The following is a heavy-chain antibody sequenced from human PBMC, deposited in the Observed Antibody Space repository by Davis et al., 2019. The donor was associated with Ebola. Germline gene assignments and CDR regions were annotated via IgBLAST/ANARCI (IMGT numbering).Heavy chain of an antibody. Sequence: GESLKISCAASGFTLSGYWMHWVRQTPGKGLMWVSRITNDGSSTWYADSVKGRFTISRDNAKNTLYLQMNSLGVDDTAVYYCARDRDGAGATIDYWGQGTLVTVSS. CDR1: GFTLSGYW. V-gene: IGHV3-74*01. D-gene: IGHD1-26*01. J-gene: IGHJ4*02. CDR2: ITNDGSST. CDR3: ARDRDGAGATIDY.